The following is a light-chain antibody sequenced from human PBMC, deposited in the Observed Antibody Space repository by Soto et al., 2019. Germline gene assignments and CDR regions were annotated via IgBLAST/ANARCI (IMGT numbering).Light chain of an antibody. CDR1: QGINSY. V-gene: IGKV1-9*01. CDR2: AAS. CDR3: QHLWT. J-gene: IGKJ1*01. Sequence: DIQLTQSPSFLSASLGDRVTITCRASQGINSYLAWYQQKPGKAPKLLIYAASTLQSGVPSRFSGSGSGTEFTLTISSLQPEDFATYYCQHLWTFGQGTKVEIK.